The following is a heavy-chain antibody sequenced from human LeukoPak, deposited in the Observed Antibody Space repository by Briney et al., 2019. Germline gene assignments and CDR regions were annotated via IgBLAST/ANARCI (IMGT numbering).Heavy chain of an antibody. Sequence: GGSLRLSCAASGFTFSSYSMNWVRQAPGKGLEWVSSISSSSSYIYYADSVKGRFTISRDNAKNSLYLQMNSLRAEDTAVYYCARYCSGGSCYSEFDPWGQGTLVTVSS. J-gene: IGHJ5*02. CDR1: GFTFSSYS. CDR3: ARYCSGGSCYSEFDP. CDR2: ISSSSSYI. D-gene: IGHD2-15*01. V-gene: IGHV3-21*01.